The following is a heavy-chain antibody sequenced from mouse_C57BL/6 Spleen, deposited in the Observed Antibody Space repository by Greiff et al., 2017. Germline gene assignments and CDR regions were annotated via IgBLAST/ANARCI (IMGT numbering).Heavy chain of an antibody. CDR1: GYSFPDYN. J-gene: IGHJ1*03. Sequence: VQLKESGPELVKPGASVKISCKASGYSFPDYNMNWVKQSNGKSLEWIGVINPNYGTTSYNQKFKGKATLTVDQSSSTAYMQLTSLTSEDSAVYYCASGGSSYWYFDVWGTGTTVTVSS. D-gene: IGHD1-1*01. V-gene: IGHV1-39*01. CDR3: ASGGSSYWYFDV. CDR2: INPNYGTT.